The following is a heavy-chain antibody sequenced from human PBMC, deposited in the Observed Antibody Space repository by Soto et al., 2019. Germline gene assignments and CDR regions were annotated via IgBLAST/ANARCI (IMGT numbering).Heavy chain of an antibody. D-gene: IGHD1-26*01. J-gene: IGHJ4*02. CDR1: GYTFTSYG. CDR2: ISTYNGNT. Sequence: HVQLVQSGTEVKKPGASVKVSCKVSGYTFTSYGMSWMRQAPGQGLEWMGWISTYNGNTNYAQNLQGRVSMTTDTSTSPAYMELRSLRPDDTAVYYCASRSGTYPYYFDYWGQGTLVTVSS. CDR3: ASRSGTYPYYFDY. V-gene: IGHV1-18*01.